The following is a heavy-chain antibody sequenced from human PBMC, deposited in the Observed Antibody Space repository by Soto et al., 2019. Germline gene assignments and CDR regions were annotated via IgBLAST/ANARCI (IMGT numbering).Heavy chain of an antibody. D-gene: IGHD2-15*01. CDR3: AGDKGRSPLDY. Sequence: EVQLVESGGGLVQPGGSLRLSCAASGFTFSSYSMNWVRQAPGKGLEWVSYISSSSRTIYYTDSVKGRFTISRDNAKNSLYLQMSSLRAEDTAVYYCAGDKGRSPLDYWGQGTLVTVSS. CDR2: ISSSSRTI. V-gene: IGHV3-48*01. CDR1: GFTFSSYS. J-gene: IGHJ4*02.